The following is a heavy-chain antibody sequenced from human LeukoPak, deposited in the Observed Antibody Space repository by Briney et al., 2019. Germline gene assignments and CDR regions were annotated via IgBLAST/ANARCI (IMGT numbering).Heavy chain of an antibody. J-gene: IGHJ4*02. CDR1: GFTFSSYW. D-gene: IGHD5-18*01. CDR3: AREGGYGYDYFDY. Sequence: PGGSLRLSCAASGFTFSSYWMSWVRQAPGKGLEWVANIKQDGSEKYYVDSVKGRFTISRDNAKNSLYLQMNSLRAEDTAVYYCAREGGYGYDYFDYWGQGTLVTVSS. CDR2: IKQDGSEK. V-gene: IGHV3-7*01.